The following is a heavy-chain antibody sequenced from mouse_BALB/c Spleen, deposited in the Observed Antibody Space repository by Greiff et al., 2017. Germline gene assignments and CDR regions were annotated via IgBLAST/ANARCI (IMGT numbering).Heavy chain of an antibody. CDR3: ASRSYFDY. Sequence: EVQLVESGAELVRPGALVKLSCKASGFNIKDYYMHWVKQRPEQGLEWIGWIDPENGNTIYDPKFQGKASITADTSSNTAYLQLSSLTSEDTAVYYCASRSYFDYWGQGTTLTVSS. V-gene: IGHV14-1*02. J-gene: IGHJ2*01. D-gene: IGHD2-14*01. CDR1: GFNIKDYY. CDR2: IDPENGNT.